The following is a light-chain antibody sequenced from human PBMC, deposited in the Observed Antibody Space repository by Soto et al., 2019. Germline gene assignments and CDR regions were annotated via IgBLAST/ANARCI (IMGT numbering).Light chain of an antibody. V-gene: IGLV2-14*03. Sequence: QSALTQPACVSGSPGQSITISCTGASSDVGNYNYVSWYQQHPGKAPKLIIYDVSNRPSGVSNRFSGSKSGNTASLTISGLQAEDEADYYCSSETSSTTLYVFGT. CDR2: DVS. J-gene: IGLJ1*01. CDR3: SSETSSTTLYV. CDR1: SSDVGNYNY.